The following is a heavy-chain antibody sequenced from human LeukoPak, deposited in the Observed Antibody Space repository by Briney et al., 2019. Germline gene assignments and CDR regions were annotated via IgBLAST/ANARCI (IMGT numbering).Heavy chain of an antibody. J-gene: IGHJ4*02. CDR2: IIPILGIA. CDR1: GGTFSSYA. D-gene: IGHD2-2*02. Sequence: SVKVSCKASGGTFSSYAISWVRQAPGQGLEWMGRIIPILGIANYAQKFQGRVTITADKSTSTAYMELSSLRSENTAVYYCAREDIVVVPAAILPPGYFDYWGQGTLVTVSS. CDR3: AREDIVVVPAAILPPGYFDY. V-gene: IGHV1-69*04.